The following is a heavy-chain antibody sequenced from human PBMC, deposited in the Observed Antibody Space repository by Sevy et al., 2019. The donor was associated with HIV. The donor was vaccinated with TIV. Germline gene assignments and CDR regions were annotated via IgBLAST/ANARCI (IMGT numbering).Heavy chain of an antibody. V-gene: IGHV1-24*01. D-gene: IGHD3-22*01. Sequence: ASVKVSCKVSGYSLSNLAMHWVRQAPGKGLEWMGTFDPEDGETIYAQNFQGRVTLTEDTSTDTAYMELSSLRSEDTAVFYCAATKDYYENSGNPFDYWGQGTLVTVSS. CDR1: GYSLSNLA. CDR2: FDPEDGET. J-gene: IGHJ4*02. CDR3: AATKDYYENSGNPFDY.